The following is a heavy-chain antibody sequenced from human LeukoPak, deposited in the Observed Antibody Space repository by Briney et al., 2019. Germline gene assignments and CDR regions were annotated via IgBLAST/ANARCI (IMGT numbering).Heavy chain of an antibody. D-gene: IGHD3-22*01. Sequence: TGGSLRLSCAASGFTFSCYSMNWVRQAPGKGLEWVSSISSSSSYIYYADSVKGRFTISRDNAKNSLYLQMNSLRAEDTAVYYCARERYYYDSSGFDYWGQGTLVTVSS. CDR2: ISSSSSYI. J-gene: IGHJ4*02. CDR1: GFTFSCYS. V-gene: IGHV3-21*01. CDR3: ARERYYYDSSGFDY.